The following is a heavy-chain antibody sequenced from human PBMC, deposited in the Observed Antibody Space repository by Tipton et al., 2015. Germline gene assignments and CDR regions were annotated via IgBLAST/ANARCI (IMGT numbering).Heavy chain of an antibody. J-gene: IGHJ5*02. CDR2: IYYSGST. Sequence: TLSLTCTVSGGSVTSGSYYWNWIRQPPGQGLEWIGYIYYSGSTSYNPSLKSRVTISTDTSKNQFSLNLSSVTAADTAVYYCARGGNNWFDPWGQGTLVTVSS. D-gene: IGHD2-15*01. CDR1: GGSVTSGSYY. CDR3: ARGGNNWFDP. V-gene: IGHV4-61*01.